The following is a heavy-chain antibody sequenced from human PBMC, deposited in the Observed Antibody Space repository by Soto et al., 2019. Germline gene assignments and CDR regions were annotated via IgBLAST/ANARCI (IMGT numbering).Heavy chain of an antibody. CDR2: IYTSGST. Sequence: QVQLQESGPGLVKPSETLSLTCTVSGGSISSYYWSWIRQPAGKGLEWIGRIYTSGSTNYNPYLKSRVTMSVDTSKNQFSLKLSSVTAADTAVYYCAREAADHSSSWKRRFDPWGQGTLVTVS. D-gene: IGHD6-13*01. CDR1: GGSISSYY. V-gene: IGHV4-4*07. CDR3: AREAADHSSSWKRRFDP. J-gene: IGHJ5*02.